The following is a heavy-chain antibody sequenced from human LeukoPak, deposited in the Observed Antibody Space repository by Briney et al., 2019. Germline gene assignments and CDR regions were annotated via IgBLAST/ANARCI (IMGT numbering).Heavy chain of an antibody. CDR3: AGSESGFGYGFSSNWWDFDY. Sequence: SETLSLTCTVSGDSISSGTFYWSWIRQPPGRGLEWVGYIHHSGSTYYNPSLKSRVTISLDRSKNQFPLDLNSVTAADTAVYFCAGSESGFGYGFSSNWWDFDYWGQGTLVTVSS. CDR2: IHHSGST. J-gene: IGHJ4*02. D-gene: IGHD6-13*01. V-gene: IGHV4-30-2*01. CDR1: GDSISSGTFY.